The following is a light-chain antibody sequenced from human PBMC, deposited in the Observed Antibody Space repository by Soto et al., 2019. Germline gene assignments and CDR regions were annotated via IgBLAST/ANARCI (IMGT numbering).Light chain of an antibody. CDR1: SSDIGSYHL. V-gene: IGLV2-14*02. Sequence: QSVLTQPASVSGSPRQSITISCTGTSSDIGSYHLVSWYQQHPGKAPKLMIYEVSNRPSGISNRFSGSKSGNTASLTLSGLQAEDEADYYCSSYTSSSTLVFGGGTKLTVL. CDR3: SSYTSSSTLV. J-gene: IGLJ2*01. CDR2: EVS.